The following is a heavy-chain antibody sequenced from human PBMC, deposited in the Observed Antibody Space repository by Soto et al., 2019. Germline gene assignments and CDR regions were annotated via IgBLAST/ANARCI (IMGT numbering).Heavy chain of an antibody. J-gene: IGHJ4*01. V-gene: IGHV3-9*01. CDR3: VKGAPFYDSGGFRISTTYFDS. CDR1: GFNFNEYG. CDR2: ISWNGGGI. Sequence: PGGSLRLSCAVSGFNFNEYGKQWFRQATGKGLEWVSSISWNGGGIGYADSVNGRFTISRANAKNSMYLQMNNLRGEDTALYYCVKGAPFYDSGGFRISTTYFDSWGHGTLVTVCS. D-gene: IGHD5-18*01.